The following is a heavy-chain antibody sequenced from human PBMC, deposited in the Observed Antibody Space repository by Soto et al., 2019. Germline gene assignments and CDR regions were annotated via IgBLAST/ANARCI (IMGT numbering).Heavy chain of an antibody. CDR3: AGPGAGINSVVFLVLAP. CDR1: GGTFSSYA. J-gene: IGHJ5*02. D-gene: IGHD2-21*01. Sequence: SVKVSCKASGGTFSSYAISWVRQAPGQGLEWMGGIIPIFGTANYAQKLQGRVTITADESTSTTYMKLSSLRTEAKAMKYWAGPGAGINSVVFLVLAPLGQGTLVTGSS. CDR2: IIPIFGTA. V-gene: IGHV1-69*13.